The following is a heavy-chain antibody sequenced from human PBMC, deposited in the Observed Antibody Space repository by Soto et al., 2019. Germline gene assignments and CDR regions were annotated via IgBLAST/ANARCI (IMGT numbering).Heavy chain of an antibody. CDR2: INSDGSST. CDR1: GFTFSSYW. CDR3: ARANYGPDAFDI. D-gene: IGHD4-17*01. J-gene: IGHJ3*02. V-gene: IGHV3-74*01. Sequence: LRLSCAASGFTFSSYWMHWVRQAPGKGLVWVSRINSDGSSTSYADSVKGRFTISRDNAKNTLYLQMNSLRAEDAAVYYCARANYGPDAFDIWGQGTMVTVSS.